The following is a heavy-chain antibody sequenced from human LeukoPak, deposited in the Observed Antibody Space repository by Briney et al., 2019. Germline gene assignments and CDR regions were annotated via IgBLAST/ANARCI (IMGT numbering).Heavy chain of an antibody. Sequence: SETLSLTCAVSGGSISSSNWRSWVRQPPGKGLEWIGEIYHSGSTNYNPSLKSRVTISVDKSKNQFSLKLSSVTAADTAVYYCANRNYYDSSGYYRFDYWGQGTLVTVSS. D-gene: IGHD3-22*01. V-gene: IGHV4-4*02. CDR1: GGSISSSNW. CDR2: IYHSGST. CDR3: ANRNYYDSSGYYRFDY. J-gene: IGHJ4*02.